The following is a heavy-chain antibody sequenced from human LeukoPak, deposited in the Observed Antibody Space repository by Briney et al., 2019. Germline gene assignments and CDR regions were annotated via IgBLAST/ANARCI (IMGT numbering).Heavy chain of an antibody. Sequence: PGGSLRLSCAASGFTVSSYYMSWVRQAPGKGLEWVSVIYSGGSTYYADSVKGRFTISRVNSKNTLYLQMNSLRAEDTAVYYCARDFRASFDPWGQGTLVTVSS. V-gene: IGHV3-66*02. CDR3: ARDFRASFDP. J-gene: IGHJ5*02. D-gene: IGHD3-3*01. CDR1: GFTVSSYY. CDR2: IYSGGST.